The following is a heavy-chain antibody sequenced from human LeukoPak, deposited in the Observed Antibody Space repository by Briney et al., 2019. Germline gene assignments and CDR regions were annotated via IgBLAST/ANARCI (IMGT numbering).Heavy chain of an antibody. V-gene: IGHV4-61*01. CDR2: YSYTGST. D-gene: IGHD6-19*01. CDR1: GGSFSSGNYY. CDR3: ARGPVAVAGRVFDI. J-gene: IGHJ3*02. Sequence: SETLSLTCTVSGGSFSSGNYYWNWIRQPPGKGLVWIGHYSYTGSTNYNLSIKYRVTVSVDASKNQFSLKLSSVTAADTAVYYCARGPVAVAGRVFDIWGQGTMVTVSS.